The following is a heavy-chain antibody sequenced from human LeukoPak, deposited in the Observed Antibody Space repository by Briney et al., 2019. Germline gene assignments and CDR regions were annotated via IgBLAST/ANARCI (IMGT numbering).Heavy chain of an antibody. CDR2: IYYSGST. CDR1: GGSISSSSYY. Sequence: KASETLSLTCTVSGGSISSSSYYWGWIRQPPGKGLEWIGSIYYSGSTYYNPSLKSRVTISVDTSKNQFSPKLSSVTAADTAVYYCARGLVPHYYDSSGYQTYNWFDPWGQGTLVTVSS. CDR3: ARGLVPHYYDSSGYQTYNWFDP. D-gene: IGHD3-22*01. J-gene: IGHJ5*02. V-gene: IGHV4-39*07.